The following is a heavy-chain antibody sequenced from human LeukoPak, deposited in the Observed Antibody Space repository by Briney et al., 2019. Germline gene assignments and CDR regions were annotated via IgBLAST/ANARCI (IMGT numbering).Heavy chain of an antibody. Sequence: GGSLRLSCAASGFTFSSYGMNWVRQAPGKGLEWVANIKQDGSEKYYVDSVKGRFTISRDNAKNSLYLQMNSLRAEDTAVYYCARSTTVTARWGLDYWGQGTLVTVSS. J-gene: IGHJ4*02. CDR3: ARSTTVTARWGLDY. CDR2: IKQDGSEK. V-gene: IGHV3-7*01. CDR1: GFTFSSYG. D-gene: IGHD4-17*01.